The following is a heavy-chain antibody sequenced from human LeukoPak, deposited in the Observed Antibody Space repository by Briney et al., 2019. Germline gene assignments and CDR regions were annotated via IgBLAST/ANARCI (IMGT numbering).Heavy chain of an antibody. CDR1: GFTFSSYS. D-gene: IGHD5-18*01. V-gene: IGHV3-21*01. CDR2: ISSSSSYI. CDR3: ARDSKSNVDTTMIGWFDP. J-gene: IGHJ5*02. Sequence: GGSLRLSCAASGFTFSSYSMNWVRQAPGKGLEWVSSISSSSSYIYYADSVKGRFTIFRDNAKTSLYLQMNNLRAEDTAVYYCARDSKSNVDTTMIGWFDPWGQGTLVTVSS.